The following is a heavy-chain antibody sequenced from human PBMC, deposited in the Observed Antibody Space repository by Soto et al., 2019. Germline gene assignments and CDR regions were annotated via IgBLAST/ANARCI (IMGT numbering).Heavy chain of an antibody. D-gene: IGHD3-9*01. J-gene: IGHJ4*02. CDR2: SSAYNGDT. V-gene: IGHV1-18*04. Sequence: ASVKVSCKASGYTFKNYGINWVRQAPGRGLEWVAWSSAYNGDTSYAQHLQGRVTVTTETLTNTAYMELRSLRPDDTAVYFCVLGGLETGYYRDMDYWGQGTLVTVSS. CDR3: VLGGLETGYYRDMDY. CDR1: GYTFKNYG.